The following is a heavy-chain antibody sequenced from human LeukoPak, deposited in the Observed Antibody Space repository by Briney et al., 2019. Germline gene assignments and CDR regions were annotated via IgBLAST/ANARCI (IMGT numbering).Heavy chain of an antibody. CDR1: GFTFSSYS. D-gene: IGHD3-10*01. CDR3: ASALTLWFGEYRMAFDI. CDR2: INSSSSYI. Sequence: GGSLRLSCAASGFTFSSYSMNWVRQAPGKGLEWVSSINSSSSYIYYADSVKGRFTISRDNAKNSLYLQMNSLRAEDTAVYYCASALTLWFGEYRMAFDIWGQGTMVTVSS. V-gene: IGHV3-21*01. J-gene: IGHJ3*02.